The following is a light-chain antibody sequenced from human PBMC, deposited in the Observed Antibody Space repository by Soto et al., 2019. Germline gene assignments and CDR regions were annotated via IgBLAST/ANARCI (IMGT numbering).Light chain of an antibody. V-gene: IGKV1-39*01. J-gene: IGKJ1*01. Sequence: DIQLTQSPYSLSASVGERVALTCRASQTIDTYLNWYQHKPGKAPKVLIYAASYLQSGVPSRFSGSGSGADFTLTISSLQPEDFATYYCQQNFNFPRTFGQGTKVDIK. CDR1: QTIDTY. CDR2: AAS. CDR3: QQNFNFPRT.